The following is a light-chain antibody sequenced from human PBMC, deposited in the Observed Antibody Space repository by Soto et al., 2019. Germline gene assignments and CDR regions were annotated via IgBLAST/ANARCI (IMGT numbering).Light chain of an antibody. J-gene: IGKJ5*01. Sequence: DIQMTQSPSFVSASAVDGVTITCLASQAISNWVAWYQQKPGKAPNLLIYAASSLHSGVPSRFSGSGSGTDFTLTITSLQPEDFATYYCQYTDSFPLITFGQGTRLEI. CDR3: QYTDSFPLIT. V-gene: IGKV1-12*01. CDR2: AAS. CDR1: QAISNW.